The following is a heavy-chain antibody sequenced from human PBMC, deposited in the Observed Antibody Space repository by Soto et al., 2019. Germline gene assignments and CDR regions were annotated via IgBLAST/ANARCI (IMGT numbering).Heavy chain of an antibody. CDR3: ARGPATAPDAY. CDR1: GYIFTSYY. V-gene: IGHV1-46*01. D-gene: IGHD2-2*01. Sequence: ASVKVSFKTSGYIFTSYYIHWVRQAPGQGLEWMGIINPSGGTTTYAQKFQGRVTMTRDTSTSTVYMELSSLRSEDTAVYYCARGPATAPDAYWGLGTLVTVSS. J-gene: IGHJ4*02. CDR2: INPSGGTT.